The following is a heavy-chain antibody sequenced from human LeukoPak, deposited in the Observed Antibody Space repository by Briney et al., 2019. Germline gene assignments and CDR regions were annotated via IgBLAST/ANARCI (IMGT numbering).Heavy chain of an antibody. CDR2: INPNSGGT. V-gene: IGHV1-2*02. CDR1: GYTFTGYY. Sequence: ASVKVSCKASGYTFTGYYMHWVRQAPGQGLEWMGWINPNSGGTKYAQKFQGRVTMTRDTSISTAYMELSSLRSDDTAIYYCARASSPPWFDPWGQGTLVTVSS. J-gene: IGHJ5*02. CDR3: ARASSPPWFDP.